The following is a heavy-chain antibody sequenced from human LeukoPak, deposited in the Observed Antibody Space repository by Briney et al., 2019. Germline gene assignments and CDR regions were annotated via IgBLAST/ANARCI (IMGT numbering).Heavy chain of an antibody. Sequence: GGSLRLSCAASGLTFSSCSMNWVRQAPGKGLEWVSFISSSSSYIYYADSVKGRFTISRDNAKNSLYLQMNSLRAEDTAVYYCARDHDWDYMDVWGKGTTVTVSS. CDR3: ARDHDWDYMDV. V-gene: IGHV3-21*01. CDR2: ISSSSSYI. J-gene: IGHJ6*03. CDR1: GLTFSSCS. D-gene: IGHD3-9*01.